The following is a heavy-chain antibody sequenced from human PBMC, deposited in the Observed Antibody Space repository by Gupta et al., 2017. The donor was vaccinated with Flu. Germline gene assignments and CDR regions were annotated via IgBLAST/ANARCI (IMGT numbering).Heavy chain of an antibody. CDR2: IYSGGST. D-gene: IGHD1-26*01. V-gene: IGHV3-53*04. CDR1: GFTVSSNS. Sequence: EVQLVESGGGLVQPGGSLRLSCAASGFTVSSNSMSWVRQAPGKGLEWVSVIYSGGSTYYADSVKGRFTISRHNSKNTLYLQMNSLRAEDTAVYYCARVSGSYLSYYFDYWGQGTLVTVSS. J-gene: IGHJ4*02. CDR3: ARVSGSYLSYYFDY.